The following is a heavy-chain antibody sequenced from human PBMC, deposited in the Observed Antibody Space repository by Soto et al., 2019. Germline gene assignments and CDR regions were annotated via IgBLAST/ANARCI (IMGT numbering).Heavy chain of an antibody. CDR3: ASRSSGWYFDY. J-gene: IGHJ4*02. D-gene: IGHD6-19*01. V-gene: IGHV3-23*01. CDR1: GFTFSSYA. Sequence: VQLLESGGGLVQPGGSLRLSCAASGFTFSSYAMNWVRQAPGKGLEWVSVISGNGGSTYYADSVKGRFTISRDNSKNTLYLKMNSLRAEDTAVYYCASRSSGWYFDYWGQGTLVTVSS. CDR2: ISGNGGST.